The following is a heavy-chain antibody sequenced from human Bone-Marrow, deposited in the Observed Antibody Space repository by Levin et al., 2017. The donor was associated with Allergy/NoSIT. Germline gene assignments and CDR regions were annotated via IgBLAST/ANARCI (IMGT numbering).Heavy chain of an antibody. CDR3: ARDYDFSGYYYYFDY. J-gene: IGHJ4*02. CDR2: ISSSDDTI. Sequence: GGSLRLSCATSGFTFSDYYMSWIRQAPGKGLEWVSYISSSDDTIYYADSVKGRFTISRDNSKSSLFLQMNSLRAEDTAVYYCARDYDFSGYYYYFDYWGQGTLVTVSS. V-gene: IGHV3-11*01. CDR1: GFTFSDYY. D-gene: IGHD3-22*01.